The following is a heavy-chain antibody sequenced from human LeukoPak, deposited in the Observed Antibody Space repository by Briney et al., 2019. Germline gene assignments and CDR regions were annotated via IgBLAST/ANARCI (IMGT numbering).Heavy chain of an antibody. D-gene: IGHD6-6*01. J-gene: IGHJ3*02. CDR3: ARDRRDAFDI. Sequence: SETLSLTCTVSGDPISSYYWSWIRQPPGKGLEWIGYIYYSGSTNYNPSLKSRVTISVDTSKNQFSLKLSSVTAADTAVYYCARDRRDAFDIWGQGTMVTVSS. CDR2: IYYSGST. V-gene: IGHV4-59*01. CDR1: GDPISSYY.